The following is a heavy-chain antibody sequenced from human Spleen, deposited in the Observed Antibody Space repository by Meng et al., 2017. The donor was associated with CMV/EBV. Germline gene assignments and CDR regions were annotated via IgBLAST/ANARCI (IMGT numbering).Heavy chain of an antibody. CDR3: ARYDFWSGFDY. J-gene: IGHJ4*02. CDR1: GFTFSSYA. V-gene: IGHV3-30*14. Sequence: GESLKISCAASGFTFSSYAMHWVRQAPGKGLEWVAVTSYDGTNKYYADSVKGRFTISRDNSKNTLYLQMNSLRAEDTAVYYCARYDFWSGFDYWGQGTLVTVSS. D-gene: IGHD3-3*01. CDR2: TSYDGTNK.